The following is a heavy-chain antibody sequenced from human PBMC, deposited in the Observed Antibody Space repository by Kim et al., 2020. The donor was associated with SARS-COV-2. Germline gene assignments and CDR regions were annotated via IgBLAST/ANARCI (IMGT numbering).Heavy chain of an antibody. D-gene: IGHD3-10*01. J-gene: IGHJ3*02. V-gene: IGHV3-30*04. CDR3: AKERTSGSGSFDGFDI. CDR2: VSDDGINK. Sequence: GGSLRLSCAASGFNFSAHAMHWVRQAPGKGLEWVSFVSDDGINKNNADSVKGRVTVSRDNSRSTLYLQRSRLTTEDTAVYSCAKERTSGSGSFDGFDIWGQGTIVTVT. CDR1: GFNFSAHA.